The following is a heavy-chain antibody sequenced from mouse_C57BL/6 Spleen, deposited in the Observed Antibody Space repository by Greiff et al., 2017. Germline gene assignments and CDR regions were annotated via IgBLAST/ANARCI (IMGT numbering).Heavy chain of an antibody. CDR2: ISSGSSTI. V-gene: IGHV5-17*01. J-gene: IGHJ3*01. Sequence: EVKVVESGGGLVKPGGSLKLSCAASGFTFSDYGMHWVRQAPEKGLEWVAYISSGSSTIYYADTVKGRFTISRDNATNTLFLQMTSLRSEDTSMYYCARNHYYYGSFAYWGQGTLVTVSA. CDR1: GFTFSDYG. D-gene: IGHD1-1*01. CDR3: ARNHYYYGSFAY.